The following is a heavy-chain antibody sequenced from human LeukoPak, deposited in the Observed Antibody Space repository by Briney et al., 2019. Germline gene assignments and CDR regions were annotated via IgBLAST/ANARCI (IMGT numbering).Heavy chain of an antibody. CDR1: GYTFDHYG. J-gene: IGHJ5*02. Sequence: PLASVKVSCKASGYTFDHYGISWVRQAPGQGLEWMGWVTSYNGDTNYAQRFHGRVTMTADTSTSTAYMDLRSLTFDDTAIYYCTKDWHILTGRNCFDPWGQGTLVTVSS. V-gene: IGHV1-18*01. D-gene: IGHD3-9*01. CDR2: VTSYNGDT. CDR3: TKDWHILTGRNCFDP.